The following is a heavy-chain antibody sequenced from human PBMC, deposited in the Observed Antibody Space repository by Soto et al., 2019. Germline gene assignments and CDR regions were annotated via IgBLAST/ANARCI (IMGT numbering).Heavy chain of an antibody. D-gene: IGHD2-21*02. J-gene: IGHJ4*02. CDR3: ARDLGGDPL. CDR1: GFTFSSYA. Sequence: SCAASGFTFSSYAMHWVRQAPGKGLEWVAVISYDGSNKYYADSVKGRFTISRDNSKNTLYLQMNSLRAEDTAVYYCARDLGGDPLWGQGTLVTVYS. V-gene: IGHV3-30-3*01. CDR2: ISYDGSNK.